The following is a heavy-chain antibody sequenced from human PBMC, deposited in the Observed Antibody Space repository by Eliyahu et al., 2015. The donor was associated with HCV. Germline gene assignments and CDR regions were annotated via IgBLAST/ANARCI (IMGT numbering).Heavy chain of an antibody. CDR3: AKAGCSSTSCYFDY. D-gene: IGHD2-2*01. J-gene: IGHJ4*02. CDR1: GFXFSSYA. V-gene: IGHV3-23*01. CDR2: ISGSGGST. Sequence: EVQLLESGGGLVQPGGSLXLSCAASGFXFSSYAMSWVRQAPGKGLEWVSAISGSGGSTYYADSVKGRFTISRDNSKNTLYLQMNSLRAEDTAVYYCAKAGCSSTSCYFDYWGQGTLVTVSS.